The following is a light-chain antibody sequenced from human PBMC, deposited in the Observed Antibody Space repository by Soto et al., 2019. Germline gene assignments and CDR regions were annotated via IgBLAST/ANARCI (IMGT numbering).Light chain of an antibody. CDR1: QSLLHSNGYDY. CDR2: WGS. J-gene: IGKJ5*01. V-gene: IGKV2-28*01. CDR3: MQALRSAIA. Sequence: DLVLTHSPPSLPVTPGEPASISCRSSQSLLHSNGYDYLDWYLQNPVQSPQLLIYWGSTRAYGVRDRVSGSGSGTDFTLKISRVEAEDVGVYYCMQALRSAIAFGQGTRLEIK.